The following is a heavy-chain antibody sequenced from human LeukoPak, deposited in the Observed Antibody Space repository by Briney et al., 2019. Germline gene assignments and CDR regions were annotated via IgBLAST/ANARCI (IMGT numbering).Heavy chain of an antibody. V-gene: IGHV3-48*03. CDR2: ISSSGNTI. CDR3: ARKHIAVAGTVTYYFDY. J-gene: IGHJ4*02. D-gene: IGHD6-19*01. Sequence: PGGSLRLSCAASGFTFSSYEMNWVRQAPGKGLEWVSHISSSGNTIYYADSVKGRFTISRDNAKNSLYLQMNSLRAEDTAVYYCARKHIAVAGTVTYYFDYWGQGTLVTVSS. CDR1: GFTFSSYE.